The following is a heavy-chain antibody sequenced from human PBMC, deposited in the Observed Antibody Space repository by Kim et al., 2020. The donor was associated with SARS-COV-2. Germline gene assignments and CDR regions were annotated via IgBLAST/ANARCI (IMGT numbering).Heavy chain of an antibody. CDR1: GGSFSGYY. D-gene: IGHD1-26*01. V-gene: IGHV4-34*01. J-gene: IGHJ4*02. CDR3: ARGVIVGRNIDY. Sequence: SETLSLTCAVYGGSFSGYYWSWIRQPPGKGLEWIGEINHSGSTNYNPSLKSRVTISVDTSKNQFSLKLSSVTAADTAVYYCARGVIVGRNIDYWGQGTLVTVSS. CDR2: INHSGST.